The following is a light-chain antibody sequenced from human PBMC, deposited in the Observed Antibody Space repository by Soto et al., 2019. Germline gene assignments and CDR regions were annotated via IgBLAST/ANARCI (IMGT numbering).Light chain of an antibody. Sequence: IQMTQSPSTLSVSLGDRVTITFRASQTISSWLAWYQQKPGKAPKLLIYKASTLKSGVPSRFSGSGSGTEFTLTISSLQPDDFATYYCQHYNSYSEAFGQGTKVDI. CDR3: QHYNSYSEA. V-gene: IGKV1-5*03. J-gene: IGKJ1*01. CDR2: KAS. CDR1: QTISSW.